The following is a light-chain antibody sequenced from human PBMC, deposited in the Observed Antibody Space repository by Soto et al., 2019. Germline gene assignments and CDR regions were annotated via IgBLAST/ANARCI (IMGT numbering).Light chain of an antibody. Sequence: QSVVTQSPSASASLGASVKLTCTLSSGHSSYAIAWHQQQPEKGPRYLMKLNSDGSHSKGDGIPDRFSVSSSGAERYLTISSLQSEDEADYYCQTWGTGPWVFGGGTKLTVL. CDR1: SGHSSYA. CDR2: LNSDGSH. CDR3: QTWGTGPWV. J-gene: IGLJ3*02. V-gene: IGLV4-69*01.